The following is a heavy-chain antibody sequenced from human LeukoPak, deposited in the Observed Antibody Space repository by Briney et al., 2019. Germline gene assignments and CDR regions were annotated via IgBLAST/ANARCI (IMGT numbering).Heavy chain of an antibody. V-gene: IGHV3-23*01. CDR2: ISTIGCTP. D-gene: IGHD2-8*02. CDR1: GVTFSNYA. CDR3: AQCRPWSMYYLDF. Sequence: GGSLRLSCSAAGVTFSNYAMSWVRQAPGKGLEGVSAISTIGCTPYYSDSVKVRFTISRYNSNNTLYLQMNRLGAEDTAVYYCAQCRPWSMYYLDFWGPGTLVTVSS. J-gene: IGHJ4*02.